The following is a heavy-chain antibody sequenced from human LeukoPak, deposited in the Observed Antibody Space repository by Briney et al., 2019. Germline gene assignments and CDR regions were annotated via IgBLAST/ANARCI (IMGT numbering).Heavy chain of an antibody. CDR2: IKDDGGEK. Sequence: GGSLRLSCAASGFTFSSYWMSWVRQAPGKGLEWGANIKDDGGEKYYVNSVRGRFTISRDNAKNSLYLQMNSLRADDTAVYYCARTKAYAFDIWGQGTMVTVSS. V-gene: IGHV3-7*04. CDR3: ARTKAYAFDI. CDR1: GFTFSSYW. J-gene: IGHJ3*02.